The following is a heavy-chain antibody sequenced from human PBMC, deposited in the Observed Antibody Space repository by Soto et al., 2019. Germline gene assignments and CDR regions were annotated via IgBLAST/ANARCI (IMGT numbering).Heavy chain of an antibody. CDR1: GFTFSSYS. J-gene: IGHJ3*01. CDR2: ISSSSSYI. V-gene: IGHV3-21*01. D-gene: IGHD1-26*01. CDR3: ARDREGVGAGLF. Sequence: EVQLVEYGGGLVKPGGSLRLSCAASGFTFSSYSMNWVRQAPGEGLEWVSSISSSSSYIYYADSVKGGFTISRDNAKNSLYLQMNSLRAEDTAVYYCARDREGVGAGLFWGQGTMVTVSS.